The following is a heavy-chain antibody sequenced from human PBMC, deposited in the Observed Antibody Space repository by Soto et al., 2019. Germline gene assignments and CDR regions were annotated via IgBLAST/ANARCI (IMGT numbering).Heavy chain of an antibody. Sequence: SVKVSCKASGGTFSSYTISWVRQAPGQGLEWMGRIIPILGIANYAQKFQGRVTITADKSTSTAYMELSSLRSEDTAVYYCARGAVLTGIHYYYYMDVRGKGTTVTVSS. CDR1: GGTFSSYT. J-gene: IGHJ6*03. CDR3: ARGAVLTGIHYYYYMDV. D-gene: IGHD1-20*01. CDR2: IIPILGIA. V-gene: IGHV1-69*02.